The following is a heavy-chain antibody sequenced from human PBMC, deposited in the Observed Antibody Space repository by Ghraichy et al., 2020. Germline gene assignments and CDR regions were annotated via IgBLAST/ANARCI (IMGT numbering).Heavy chain of an antibody. J-gene: IGHJ6*02. V-gene: IGHV3-23*01. CDR3: V. Sequence: GESLNISCAASGITFRNYAMSWVRQAPGKGLEWVSAISGSGGNTYYGDSVKGRFTISRDNYTAVYYCAKEYSSGWYSGYGMDVWGQGTTVTVSS. CDR1: GITFRNYA. CDR2: ISGSGGNT. D-gene: IGHD6-19*01.